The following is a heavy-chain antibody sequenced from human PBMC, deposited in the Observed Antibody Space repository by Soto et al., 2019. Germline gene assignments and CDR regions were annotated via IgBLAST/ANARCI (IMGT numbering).Heavy chain of an antibody. Sequence: EASVNVSCKASGYTFPNYGISWVLQAPWEWRYWMXVISAYNGNTNYAQKLQGRVTMTTDTSTSTAYMELRSLRSDDTAVYYCARDRYYDFWSGYYGYYYYYGMDVWGQGTTVTVSS. CDR2: ISAYNGNT. CDR3: ARDRYYDFWSGYYGYYYYYGMDV. CDR1: GYTFPNYG. D-gene: IGHD3-3*01. J-gene: IGHJ6*02. V-gene: IGHV1-18*01.